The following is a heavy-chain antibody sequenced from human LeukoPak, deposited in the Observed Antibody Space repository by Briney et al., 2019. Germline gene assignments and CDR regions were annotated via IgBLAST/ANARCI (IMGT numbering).Heavy chain of an antibody. CDR1: GYSISSGYY. V-gene: IGHV4-38-2*02. D-gene: IGHD3-3*01. CDR3: ARDFWSGYSISFDY. CDR2: IYHSGST. J-gene: IGHJ4*02. Sequence: ASDTLSLTCAVSGYSISSGYYWGWIRQPPGKGLEWIGSIYHSGSTYYNPSLKSRVTMSVDTSKNQFSLKLSSVTAADTAVYYRARDFWSGYSISFDYWGQGTLVTVSS.